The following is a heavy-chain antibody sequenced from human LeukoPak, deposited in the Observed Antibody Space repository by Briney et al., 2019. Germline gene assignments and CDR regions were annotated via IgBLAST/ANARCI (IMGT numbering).Heavy chain of an antibody. CDR3: ARHLAMVLDY. D-gene: IGHD5-18*01. Sequence: SETLSLTCTVSGGSISSSSYYWGWIRQPPGKGLEWIGSIYYSGSTYYNPSPKSRVTISVDTSKNQFSLKLSSVTAADTAVYYCARHLAMVLDYWGQGTLVTVSS. V-gene: IGHV4-39*01. CDR1: GGSISSSSYY. CDR2: IYYSGST. J-gene: IGHJ4*02.